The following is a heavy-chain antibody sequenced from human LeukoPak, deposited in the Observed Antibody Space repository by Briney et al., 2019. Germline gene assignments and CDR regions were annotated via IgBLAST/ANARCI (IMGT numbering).Heavy chain of an antibody. CDR2: INHSGST. V-gene: IGHV4-39*07. J-gene: IGHJ3*02. CDR1: GDSISTSNSY. Sequence: SETLSLTCTVSGDSISTSNSYWGWIRHPPGKGLEWIGEINHSGSTNYNPSLKSRVTISVDTSKNQFSLQLNSVTPEDTAVYYCASSSLRGSDAFDIWGQGTMVTVSS. D-gene: IGHD3-16*01. CDR3: ASSSLRGSDAFDI.